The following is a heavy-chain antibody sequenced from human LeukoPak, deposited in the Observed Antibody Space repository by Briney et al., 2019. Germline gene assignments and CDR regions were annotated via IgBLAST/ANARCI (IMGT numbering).Heavy chain of an antibody. J-gene: IGHJ5*02. CDR1: GSTFGTST. D-gene: IGHD1-14*01. Sequence: ASVKVSCKTSGSTFGTSTMQWVRQAPGQGLEWIGWIVVSSGYREYAQKLQERVTITTDMSTSTSYLELRSLEFEDTAVYYCAAERYEGHCCWFDPWGQGTLVTVSS. CDR2: IVVSSGYR. V-gene: IGHV1-58*02. CDR3: AAERYEGHCCWFDP.